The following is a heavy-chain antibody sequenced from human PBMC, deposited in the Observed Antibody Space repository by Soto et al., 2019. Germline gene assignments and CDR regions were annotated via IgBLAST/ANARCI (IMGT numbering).Heavy chain of an antibody. CDR2: IIPIFGTA. J-gene: IGHJ6*02. CDR3: ARQLAAAEMLYYYGTDV. D-gene: IGHD6-13*01. CDR1: GGTFSSYA. V-gene: IGHV1-69*13. Sequence: VASVKVSCKASGGTFSSYAISWVRQAPGQGLEWMGGIIPIFGTANYAQKFQGRVTITADESTSTAYMELSSLRSEDTAVYYCARQLAAAEMLYYYGTDVWGQGTTVTVSS.